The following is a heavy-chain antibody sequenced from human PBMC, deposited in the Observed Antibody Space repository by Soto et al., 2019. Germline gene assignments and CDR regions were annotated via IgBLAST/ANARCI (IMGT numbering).Heavy chain of an antibody. CDR1: GGSISSYY. CDR3: AGSIAVTPRGLYNWFDP. D-gene: IGHD6-19*01. J-gene: IGHJ5*02. CDR2: IYYSGST. Sequence: SETLSLTCTVSGGSISSYYWSWIRQPPGKGLEWIGYIYYSGSTNYNPSLKSRVTISVDTSKNQFSLKLSSVTAADTAVYYCAGSIAVTPRGLYNWFDPWGQGTLVTVSS. V-gene: IGHV4-59*08.